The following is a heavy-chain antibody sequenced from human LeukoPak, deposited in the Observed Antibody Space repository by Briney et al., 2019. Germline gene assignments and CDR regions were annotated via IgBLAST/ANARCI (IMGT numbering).Heavy chain of an antibody. CDR3: ATKSYLEYFYYGMDV. V-gene: IGHV1-24*01. J-gene: IGHJ6*02. Sequence: ASVKVSCKVSGYTFSELAMHWVRQGPGTGLEWMGGFDPEDGELIYAQKFQGRVTMTEDASTDTAYMELSSLRSEDTAVYYCATKSYLEYFYYGMDVWGQGTTVTVSS. CDR2: FDPEDGEL. D-gene: IGHD1-26*01. CDR1: GYTFSELA.